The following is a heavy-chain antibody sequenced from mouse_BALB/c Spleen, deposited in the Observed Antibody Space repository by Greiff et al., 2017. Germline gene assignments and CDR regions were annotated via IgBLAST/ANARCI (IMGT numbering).Heavy chain of an antibody. CDR1: GFTFSSYA. D-gene: IGHD2-1*01. CDR2: ISSGGSYT. CDR3: ARKRERRKDGNHLMAMNY. Sequence: DVMLVESGGGLVKPGGSLKLSCAASGFTFSSYAMSWVRQTPEKRLEWVATISSGGSYTYYPDSVKGRFTISRDNAKNTLYLQMSSLRSEDTAMYYGARKRERRKDGNHLMAMNYGGQGTSATVSS. J-gene: IGHJ4*01. V-gene: IGHV5-9-1*01.